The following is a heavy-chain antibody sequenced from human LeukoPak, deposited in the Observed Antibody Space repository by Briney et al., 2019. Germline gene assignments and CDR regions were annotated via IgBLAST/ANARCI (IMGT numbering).Heavy chain of an antibody. Sequence: GGSLRLSCAVSGFTFSNYWMIWVRQAPGKGLEWVATIKQDGSEKYYVDSVKGRFTISRDNAKNSLYLQMNSLRAEDTAVYYCARGTLAYCSSTTCLDLRGDYWGQGTLVTVSS. J-gene: IGHJ4*02. D-gene: IGHD2-2*01. CDR1: GFTFSNYW. CDR3: ARGTLAYCSSTTCLDLRGDY. CDR2: IKQDGSEK. V-gene: IGHV3-7*01.